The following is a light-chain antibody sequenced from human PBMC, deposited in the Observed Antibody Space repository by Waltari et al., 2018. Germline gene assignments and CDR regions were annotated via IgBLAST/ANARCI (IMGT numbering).Light chain of an antibody. CDR1: NIGRKT. CDR3: QVWDGGRVV. CDR2: DDD. V-gene: IGLV3-21*02. Sequence: SDVLTQPPSESVAPGQEATITCGGRNIGRKTVHWYQQRPGQAPVLVVYDDDDRASGIPERFSGSKSGDTATLTISRVEAGDEADYSCQVWDGGRVVFGGGTKLTVL. J-gene: IGLJ2*01.